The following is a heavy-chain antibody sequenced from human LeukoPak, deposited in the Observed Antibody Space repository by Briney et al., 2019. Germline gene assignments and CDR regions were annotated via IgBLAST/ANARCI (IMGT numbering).Heavy chain of an antibody. D-gene: IGHD6-13*01. J-gene: IGHJ4*02. CDR1: GYTLTRYY. V-gene: IGHV1-2*06. CDR2: INPNSGRT. Sequence: GASVKVSSKASGYTLTRYYMHCVRQAPGQGLEWMGRINPNSGRTNYAQKFQGRVTMTRDTSISTAYMELSRRRSDDTAVYYGGRGSPRIAAAGSDYWRQGTMVTVSS. CDR3: GRGSPRIAAAGSDY.